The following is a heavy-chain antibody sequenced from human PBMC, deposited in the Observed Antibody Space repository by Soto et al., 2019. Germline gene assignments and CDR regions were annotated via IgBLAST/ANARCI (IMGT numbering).Heavy chain of an antibody. D-gene: IGHD5-18*01. V-gene: IGHV1-69*13. CDR1: GGTFSSNA. J-gene: IGHJ4*01. CDR2: ILPIFNTA. Sequence: SVKVSCKASGGTFSSNAISWVRQAPGQGPEWMGGILPIFNTANYAQNFQGRVTITADESTSTSYMELTSLKSEDTVIYYCATGGRGYSSSFSRFYFEYCRHLPLFTV. CDR3: ATGGRGYSSSFSRFYFEY.